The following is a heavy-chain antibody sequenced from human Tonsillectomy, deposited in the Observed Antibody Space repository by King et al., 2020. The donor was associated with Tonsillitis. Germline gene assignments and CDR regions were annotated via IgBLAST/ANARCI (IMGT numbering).Heavy chain of an antibody. D-gene: IGHD1-26*01. CDR2: ISPNSGGT. CDR3: ARARGGSYLFAY. Sequence: QLVQSGAEVKKPGASVKVSCKASGYTFTGYYIHWVRQAPGQGLEWMGWISPNSGGTDYAQKFQGRVTMTRETFITTAYMDLSRLRSDDTALYYCARARGGSYLFAYWGQGTLVTVSS. V-gene: IGHV1-2*02. CDR1: GYTFTGYY. J-gene: IGHJ4*02.